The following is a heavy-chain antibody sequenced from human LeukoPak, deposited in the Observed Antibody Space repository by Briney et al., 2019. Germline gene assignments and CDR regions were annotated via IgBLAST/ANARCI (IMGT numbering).Heavy chain of an antibody. CDR3: AKMDGRDSRYDSIDY. D-gene: IGHD3-22*01. CDR2: ISDGSSAT. Sequence: PGGSLRLSCAASEFAFGTYAMSWVRQAPGKGLEWVSAISDGSSATYYADSVKGRFTISRDNSKNTLYLQMNSLRVEDTAKYYCAKMDGRDSRYDSIDYWGQGTLVTVSS. J-gene: IGHJ4*02. CDR1: EFAFGTYA. V-gene: IGHV3-23*01.